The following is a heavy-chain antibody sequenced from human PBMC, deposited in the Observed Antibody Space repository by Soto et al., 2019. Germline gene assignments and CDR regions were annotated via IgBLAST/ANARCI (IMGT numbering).Heavy chain of an antibody. Sequence: PWGSLRLSCAASGFAFLNYAITLSRHSPLKWLEWVSSLLRSGSSAYYADSVRGRFSISSDTSANSLYLQMDNLRAEDTAIYYCAKDAISGDGIWLMDSWGQGTVVTVSS. CDR3: AKDAISGDGIWLMDS. CDR2: LLRSGSSA. J-gene: IGHJ5*02. CDR1: GFAFLNYA. V-gene: IGHV3-23*01. D-gene: IGHD4-17*01.